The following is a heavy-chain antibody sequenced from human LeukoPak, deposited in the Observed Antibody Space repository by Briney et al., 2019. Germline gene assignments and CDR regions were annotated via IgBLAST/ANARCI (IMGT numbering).Heavy chain of an antibody. Sequence: LSLTCAVYGGSFSGYYWSWVRQAPGKGLEWVGFIRSKAYGGTTEYAASVKGRFTISRDDSKSIAYLQMNSLKTEDTAVYYCTRGNSGYDIYYYYGMDVWGQGTTVTVSS. CDR1: GGSFSGYY. CDR3: TRGNSGYDIYYYYGMDV. CDR2: IRSKAYGGTT. J-gene: IGHJ6*02. D-gene: IGHD5-12*01. V-gene: IGHV3-49*04.